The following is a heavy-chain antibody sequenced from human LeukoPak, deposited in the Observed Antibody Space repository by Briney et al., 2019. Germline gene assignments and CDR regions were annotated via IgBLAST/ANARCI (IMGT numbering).Heavy chain of an antibody. CDR3: ASVIAGVTTDY. CDR2: INPNSGDT. Sequence: ASVKVSCKASGYSFTGYYIHWVRQAPGQGLEWMGWINPNSGDTNFAQKFQGRVIMTRDTSISTAYMELSRLGSDGTAVYYCASVIAGVTTDYWGQGTLVTVSS. V-gene: IGHV1-2*02. CDR1: GYSFTGYY. J-gene: IGHJ4*02. D-gene: IGHD3-10*01.